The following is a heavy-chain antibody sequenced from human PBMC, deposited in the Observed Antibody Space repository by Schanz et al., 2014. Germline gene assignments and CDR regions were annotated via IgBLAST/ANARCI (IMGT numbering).Heavy chain of an antibody. CDR2: IIPITGIT. Sequence: QVQLVQSGAEVKKPGSSVKVSCKASGDTFRSYTINWVRHAPGQGLEWMGRIIPITGITNYAQKFQGRVTFTADKSTSTAFLEVNSLRSEDTAVYYCARGFLASGGKTFDCWGQGTLVTVSS. D-gene: IGHD1-26*01. CDR3: ARGFLASGGKTFDC. J-gene: IGHJ4*02. V-gene: IGHV1-69*02. CDR1: GDTFRSYT.